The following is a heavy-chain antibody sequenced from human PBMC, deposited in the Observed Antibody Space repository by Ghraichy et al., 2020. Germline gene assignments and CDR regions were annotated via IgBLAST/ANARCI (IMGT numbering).Heavy chain of an antibody. CDR3: ARIYGSGSYVTHYYYYYGMDV. CDR2: ISWNSGSI. CDR1: GFTFDDYA. J-gene: IGHJ6*02. D-gene: IGHD3-10*01. V-gene: IGHV3-9*01. Sequence: GGSLRLSCAASGFTFDDYAMHWVRQAPGKGLEWVSGISWNSGSIGYADSVKGRFTISRDNAKNSLYLQMNSLRAEDTALYYCARIYGSGSYVTHYYYYYGMDVWGQGTTVTVSS.